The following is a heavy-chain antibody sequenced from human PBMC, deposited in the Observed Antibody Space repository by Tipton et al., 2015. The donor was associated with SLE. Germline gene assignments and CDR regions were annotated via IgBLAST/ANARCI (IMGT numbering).Heavy chain of an antibody. CDR1: GGSISSYY. Sequence: TLSLTCTVSGGSISSYYWIWIRQPPGKGLEWIGYNYYSGSTNYNPSLKSRVTISVDTSKNQFSLKLSSVTAADTAVYYCARRGGDDFDIWGQGTMVTVSS. CDR3: ARRGGDDFDI. V-gene: IGHV4-59*07. D-gene: IGHD6-25*01. CDR2: NYYSGST. J-gene: IGHJ3*02.